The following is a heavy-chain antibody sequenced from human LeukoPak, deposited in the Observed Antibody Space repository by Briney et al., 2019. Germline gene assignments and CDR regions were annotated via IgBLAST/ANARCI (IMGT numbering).Heavy chain of an antibody. CDR1: GGSFSGYY. V-gene: IGHV4-34*01. CDR3: ARVATVTTYVDY. Sequence: SETLSLTCAVYGGSFSGYYWSWIRQPPGKGLEWIGEINHSGSTNYNPSLKSRVTISVDTSKNQFSPKLSSVTAADTAVYYCARVATVTTYVDYWGQGTLVTVSS. J-gene: IGHJ4*02. D-gene: IGHD4-17*01. CDR2: INHSGST.